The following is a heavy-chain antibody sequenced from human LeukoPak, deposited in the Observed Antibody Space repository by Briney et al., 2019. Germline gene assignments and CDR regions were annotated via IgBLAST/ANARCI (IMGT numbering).Heavy chain of an antibody. Sequence: GGSLRLSCAASGFTFSNYGMHWVRQAPGKGLEWVAFIRSDGINKYHADSVKGRFTISRDNSKNTLYLQMNSLRAEDTAVYYCAKDSNQYYYYYMDVWGKGTTVTVSS. CDR3: AKDSNQYYYYYMDV. CDR2: IRSDGINK. J-gene: IGHJ6*03. CDR1: GFTFSNYG. V-gene: IGHV3-30*02.